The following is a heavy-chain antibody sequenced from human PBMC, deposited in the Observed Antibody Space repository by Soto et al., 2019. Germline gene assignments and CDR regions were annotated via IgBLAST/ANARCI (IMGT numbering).Heavy chain of an antibody. D-gene: IGHD3-3*01. J-gene: IGHJ5*02. CDR1: GGSISGYY. CDR2: IYFSGST. Sequence: SETLSLTCTVSGGSISGYYWSWIRQPPGKGLEWIGYIYFSGSTNYNPSLKSRVTISVDTSKNQFSLNLSSVTAADTAVYYCAKLPGITIFGDVNNWFDPWGQGTQVTVSS. CDR3: AKLPGITIFGDVNNWFDP. V-gene: IGHV4-59*01.